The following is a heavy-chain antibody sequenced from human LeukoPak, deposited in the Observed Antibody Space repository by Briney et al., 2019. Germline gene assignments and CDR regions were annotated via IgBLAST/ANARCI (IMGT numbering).Heavy chain of an antibody. CDR2: INPNNGGT. CDR1: GYTFTGYY. CDR3: ARGRGTTSSNFDY. D-gene: IGHD2-2*01. V-gene: IGHV1-2*02. Sequence: GASVKVSCKASGYTFTGYYMHWVRQAPGQGLEWMGWINPNNGGTNYAQKFQGRVTMTRDTSISTAYMELSRLTSDDTAVYYCARGRGTTSSNFDYWGHGTLVTVSS. J-gene: IGHJ4*01.